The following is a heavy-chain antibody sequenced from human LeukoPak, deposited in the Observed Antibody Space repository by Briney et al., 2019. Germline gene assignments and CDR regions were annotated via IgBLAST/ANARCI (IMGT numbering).Heavy chain of an antibody. D-gene: IGHD1-26*01. V-gene: IGHV3-74*01. Sequence: PGGSLRLSCAPSGFTFSSYWMHWVRQAPGKGLVWVSRIKSDGSSTSYADSVKGRFTISRDNAKNTLYLQMNSLRAEDTAVYYCTRDRGGSYDFDYWGQGTLVTVSS. J-gene: IGHJ4*02. CDR3: TRDRGGSYDFDY. CDR1: GFTFSSYW. CDR2: IKSDGSST.